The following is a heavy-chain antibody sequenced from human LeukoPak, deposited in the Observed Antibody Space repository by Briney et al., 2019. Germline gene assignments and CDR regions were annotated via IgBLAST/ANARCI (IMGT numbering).Heavy chain of an antibody. J-gene: IGHJ4*02. Sequence: PGGSLRLSCAASGFTFSSYSMNWVRQAPGKGLEWVSSISSSSSYIYYADSVKGRSTISRDNAKNSLYLQMNSLRAEDTAVYYCARDHSLGSHFDYWGQGTLVTVSS. CDR3: ARDHSLGSHFDY. V-gene: IGHV3-21*01. D-gene: IGHD3-16*01. CDR1: GFTFSSYS. CDR2: ISSSSSYI.